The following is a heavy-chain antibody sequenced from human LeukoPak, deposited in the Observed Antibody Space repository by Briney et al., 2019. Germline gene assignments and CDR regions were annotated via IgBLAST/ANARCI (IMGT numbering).Heavy chain of an antibody. D-gene: IGHD3-22*01. J-gene: IGHJ4*02. CDR1: GGTFSSYA. CDR2: IIPIFGTA. Sequence: ASVKVSCKASGGTFSSYAISWVRQAPGQGLEWMGGIIPIFGTANYAQKFQGRVTITTDESTCTAYMELSSLRSEDTAVYYCARGDGHYYDSSGYYPDYWGQGTLVTVSS. CDR3: ARGDGHYYDSSGYYPDY. V-gene: IGHV1-69*05.